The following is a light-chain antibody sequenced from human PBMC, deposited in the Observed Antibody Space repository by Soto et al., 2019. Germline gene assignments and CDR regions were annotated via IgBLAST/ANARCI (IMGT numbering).Light chain of an antibody. CDR1: DSDVGGYNY. J-gene: IGLJ2*01. CDR2: DVS. Sequence: QSALTQPASVSGSPGQSITISCTGTDSDVGGYNYVSWYQHHPGKAPKLLIYDVSIRPSGVSNRVSGSKSGITASLTISGLQPEDEADYYCSSYTTSSSVVFGGGTKLTVL. CDR3: SSYTTSSSVV. V-gene: IGLV2-14*01.